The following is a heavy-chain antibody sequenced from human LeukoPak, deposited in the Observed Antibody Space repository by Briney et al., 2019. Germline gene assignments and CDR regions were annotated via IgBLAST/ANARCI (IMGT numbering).Heavy chain of an antibody. V-gene: IGHV3-23*03. CDR3: ARHDWFDP. Sequence: PGGSLRLSCAASGFTFSSYAMSWVRQAPGKGLEWVSVIYSGGNTYYADSVKGRFTISRDNSKNTLYLQMNSLRAEDTAFYYCARHDWFDPWGQGTLVTVSS. CDR1: GFTFSSYA. CDR2: IYSGGNT. J-gene: IGHJ5*02.